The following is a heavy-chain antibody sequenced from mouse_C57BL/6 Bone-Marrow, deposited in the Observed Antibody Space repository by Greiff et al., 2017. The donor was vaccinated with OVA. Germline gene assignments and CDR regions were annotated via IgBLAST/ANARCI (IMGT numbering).Heavy chain of an antibody. J-gene: IGHJ4*01. Sequence: QVQLQQPGAELVRPGTSVKLSCKASGYTFTSYWMHWVKQRPGQGLEWIGVIDPSDSYTNYNQKFKGKATLTVDTSSSTAYMQLSSLTSEDSAVYYCARGVSNPYAMDYWGQGTSVTVSA. CDR2: IDPSDSYT. CDR1: GYTFTSYW. CDR3: ARGVSNPYAMDY. V-gene: IGHV1-59*01. D-gene: IGHD2-5*01.